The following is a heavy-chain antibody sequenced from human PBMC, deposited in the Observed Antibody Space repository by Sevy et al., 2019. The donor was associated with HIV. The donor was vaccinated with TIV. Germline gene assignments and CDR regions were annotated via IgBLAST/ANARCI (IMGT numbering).Heavy chain of an antibody. D-gene: IGHD5-12*01. CDR3: ASKRGYTHGPFES. CDR1: GGSVSNGDYY. V-gene: IGHV4-30-4*01. Sequence: SETLSLTCDVSGGSVSNGDYYWSWIRQPPGKGLEWFGYIYYSGSGYYNPFLKSRVTISVDTSKNQFSLKLKSVTAADTAIHYCASKRGYTHGPFESWGQGTLVTVSS. J-gene: IGHJ4*02. CDR2: IYYSGSG.